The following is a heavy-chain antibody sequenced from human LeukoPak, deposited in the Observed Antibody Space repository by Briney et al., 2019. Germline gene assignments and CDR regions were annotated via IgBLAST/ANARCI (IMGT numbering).Heavy chain of an antibody. V-gene: IGHV3-21*01. Sequence: ETLSLTCTVSGGSISSYYWSWIRQPPGKGLEWVSSISDSSSYIYYADSVRGRFTISRDNAKNSLYLQMNSLRAEDTAMYYCARADLSGSYFHPHFLDYWGQGTLVTVSS. J-gene: IGHJ4*02. D-gene: IGHD1-26*01. CDR1: GGSISSYY. CDR2: ISDSSSYI. CDR3: ARADLSGSYFHPHFLDY.